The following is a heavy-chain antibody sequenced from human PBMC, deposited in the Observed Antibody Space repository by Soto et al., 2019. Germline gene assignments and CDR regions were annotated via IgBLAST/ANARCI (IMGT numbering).Heavy chain of an antibody. J-gene: IGHJ4*02. CDR1: GFAFTNYG. Sequence: QVQVVESGGNIVQPGTSLRLSCAASGFAFTNYGIHWVRQAPGKGLEWVALISNDGSKKFYADSVKGRFTISRDNSENTVYLQMTSLRPDDTAVFYCARDVAMPTGFGLGYWGQGTLVTVSS. CDR3: ARDVAMPTGFGLGY. D-gene: IGHD3-16*01. CDR2: ISNDGSKK. V-gene: IGHV3-30*03.